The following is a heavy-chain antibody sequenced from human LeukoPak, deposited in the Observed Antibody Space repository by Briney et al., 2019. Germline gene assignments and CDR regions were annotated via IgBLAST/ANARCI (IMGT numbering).Heavy chain of an antibody. CDR2: IYYSGST. Sequence: SETLSLTCTVSGGSISSSSYYWGWIRQPPGKGLEWIGGIYYSGSTYYNPSLKSRVTISVDTSKNQFSLKLSSVTAADTAVYYCARRVTLGYFDYWGQGTLVTVSS. J-gene: IGHJ4*02. CDR3: ARRVTLGYFDY. D-gene: IGHD5-18*01. V-gene: IGHV4-39*01. CDR1: GGSISSSSYY.